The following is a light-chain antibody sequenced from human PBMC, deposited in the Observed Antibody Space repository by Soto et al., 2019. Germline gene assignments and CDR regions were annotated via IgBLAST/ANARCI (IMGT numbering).Light chain of an antibody. CDR1: SGSIVNNF. CDR2: KDN. CDR3: QSYDNNNHWV. Sequence: NFMLTQPHSVSESPGKTVTMSCTRSSGSIVNNFVQWYQQRPGSSPTTVIYKDNQRPSGVPDRFSGSIDSSSNSASLSISGLKTEDEADYYCQSYDNNNHWVFGGGTKLTVL. V-gene: IGLV6-57*01. J-gene: IGLJ3*02.